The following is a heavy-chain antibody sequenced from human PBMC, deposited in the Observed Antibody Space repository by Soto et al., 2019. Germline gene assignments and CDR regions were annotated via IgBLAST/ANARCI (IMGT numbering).Heavy chain of an antibody. CDR3: ARGSLIFGVVNGWFDP. CDR2: IIPIFGTA. J-gene: IGHJ5*02. CDR1: GGTFSSYA. Sequence: ASVKVSCKASGGTFSSYAISWVRQAPGQGLEWMGGIIPIFGTANYAQKFQGRVTITADKSTSTAYMELSSLRSEDTAVYYCARGSLIFGVVNGWFDPWGQGTLVTVSS. V-gene: IGHV1-69*06. D-gene: IGHD3-3*01.